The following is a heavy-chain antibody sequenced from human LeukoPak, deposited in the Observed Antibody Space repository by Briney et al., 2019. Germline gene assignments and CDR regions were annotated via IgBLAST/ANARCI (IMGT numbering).Heavy chain of an antibody. CDR2: ITPNSGGT. CDR3: ARVASTTRRHDAFDI. J-gene: IGHJ3*02. D-gene: IGHD1-1*01. V-gene: IGHV1-2*02. CDR1: GYTFTDFY. Sequence: ASVKVSCKASGYTFTDFYIHWMRQAPGQGLEWMGWITPNSGGTIYGQKFQGRVTLTRDTSTSTACMELSRLRSDDTAVYYCARVASTTRRHDAFDIWGQGTMVTISS.